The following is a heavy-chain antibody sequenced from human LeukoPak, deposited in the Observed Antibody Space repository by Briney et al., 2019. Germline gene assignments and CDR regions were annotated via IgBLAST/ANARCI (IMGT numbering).Heavy chain of an antibody. Sequence: GGALRLSCAASGFTFSTYAMHWVRQAPGKGLEWVAIISYDGGSTSYADSVKGRFTISRDNSKNTLYLQMSSLRTEDTAVYYCAKIEGSSSYYFDYWGQGTLVTVSS. CDR3: AKIEGSSSYYFDY. CDR2: ISYDGGST. J-gene: IGHJ4*02. D-gene: IGHD6-6*01. V-gene: IGHV3-30*18. CDR1: GFTFSTYA.